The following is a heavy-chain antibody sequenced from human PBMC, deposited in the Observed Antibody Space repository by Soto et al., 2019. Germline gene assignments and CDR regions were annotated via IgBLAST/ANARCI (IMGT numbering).Heavy chain of an antibody. CDR3: AKGRYGDYGWFDL. CDR2: ISGSGGST. Sequence: PGGSLRLSCAASGFTFSNYAMSWVRQAPGKGLEWVSAISGSGGSTYYADSVKGRFTISRDNSKNTLYLQMNSLRAEDTAVYYCAKGRYGDYGWFDLWSQGTLVTVSS. J-gene: IGHJ5*02. CDR1: GFTFSNYA. V-gene: IGHV3-23*01. D-gene: IGHD4-17*01.